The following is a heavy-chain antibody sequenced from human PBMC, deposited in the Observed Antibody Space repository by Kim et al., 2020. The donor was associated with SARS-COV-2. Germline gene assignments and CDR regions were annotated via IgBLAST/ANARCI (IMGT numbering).Heavy chain of an antibody. CDR2: IYYSGST. V-gene: IGHV4-61*01. J-gene: IGHJ6*01. Sequence: SETLSLTCTVSGGSVSSGSYYWSWIRQPPGKGLEWIGYIYYSGSTNYNPSLKSRVTISVDTSKNQFSLKLSSVTAADTAVYYCARDQSGYYGSGRPWHG. CDR1: GGSVSSGSYY. CDR3: ARDQSGYYGSGRPWHG. D-gene: IGHD3-10*01.